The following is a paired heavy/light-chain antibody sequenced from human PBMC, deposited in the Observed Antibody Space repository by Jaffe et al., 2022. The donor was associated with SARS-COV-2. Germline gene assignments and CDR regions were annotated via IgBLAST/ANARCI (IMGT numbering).Heavy chain of an antibody. CDR3: ASVTLLRNYDWGSVGAYDV. Sequence: QVQLVESRGGVVQPGRSLRLSCAASEFMFSYYAMHWVRQAPGRGLEWVAVISYDGDKIDYADSVKGRFTISRDNSKNTLFLEMNSLRPEDTAIYYCASVTLLRNYDWGSVGAYDVWGLGTMVTVSS. CDR2: ISYDGDKI. J-gene: IGHJ3*01. D-gene: IGHD3-16*01. CDR1: EFMFSYYA. V-gene: IGHV3-30*04.
Light chain of an antibody. CDR1: QSGLIDY. Sequence: EIVLTQSPGTLSLSPGERATLSCRASQSGLIDYLAWYQQKPGQAPRLLIYGASSRATAVPDRFSGSGSGTDFTLTINRLEPEDFAVYYCQQYGHSPFTFGPGTTVDLK. J-gene: IGKJ3*01. V-gene: IGKV3-20*01. CDR3: QQYGHSPFT. CDR2: GAS.